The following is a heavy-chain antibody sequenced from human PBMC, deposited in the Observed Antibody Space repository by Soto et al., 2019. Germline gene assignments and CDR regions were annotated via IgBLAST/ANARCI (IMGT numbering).Heavy chain of an antibody. V-gene: IGHV1-69*13. D-gene: IGHD6-13*01. J-gene: IGHJ4*02. Sequence: SVKVSCKASGGTFSSYAISWVRQAPGQGLEWMGGIIPIFGTANYAQKFQGRVTITADESTSAAYMELSSLRSEDTAVYYCARGNEYSSSWHGESFDYWGQGTLVTVSS. CDR3: ARGNEYSSSWHGESFDY. CDR1: GGTFSSYA. CDR2: IIPIFGTA.